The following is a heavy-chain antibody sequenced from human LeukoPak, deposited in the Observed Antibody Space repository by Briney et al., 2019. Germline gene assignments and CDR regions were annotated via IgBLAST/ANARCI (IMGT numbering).Heavy chain of an antibody. CDR1: GFTFGDYA. CDR2: IRSKAYGGTT. Sequence: GGSLRLACTASGFTFGDYAMSWVSQAPGKGLEWVGFIRSKAYGGTTEYAASVKGRFTISRDDSKSIAYLQMNSLKTEDTAVYYCTSSEGDYWGQGTLVTVSS. V-gene: IGHV3-49*04. D-gene: IGHD3-10*01. CDR3: TSSEGDY. J-gene: IGHJ4*02.